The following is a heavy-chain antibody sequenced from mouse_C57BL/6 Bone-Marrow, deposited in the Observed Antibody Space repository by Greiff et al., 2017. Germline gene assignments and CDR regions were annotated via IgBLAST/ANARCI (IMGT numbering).Heavy chain of an antibody. CDR2: IYPSDSET. CDR1: GYTFTSYW. Sequence: QVQLQQPGAELVRPGSSVKLSCKASGYTFTSYWMDWVKQRPGQGLEWIGNIYPSDSETHYNQKFKDKATLTVDKSSSTAYMQLSSLTSEDSAVYYWANKRWLPYAMDYWGQGTSVTVSS. V-gene: IGHV1-61*01. D-gene: IGHD2-3*01. J-gene: IGHJ4*01. CDR3: ANKRWLPYAMDY.